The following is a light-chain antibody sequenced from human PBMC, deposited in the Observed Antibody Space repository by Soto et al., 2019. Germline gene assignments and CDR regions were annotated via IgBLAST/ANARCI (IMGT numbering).Light chain of an antibody. Sequence: QAVLTQPPSASGTPGQRVTISCSGSSSNIGSEYVFWFQQVPGTSPKLLIYRDSQRPSGVPDRFSGSKSGTSASLAISGLRSEDEADYYCAAWDDSLRGWVFGGGTKLTVL. CDR2: RDS. CDR1: SSNIGSEY. J-gene: IGLJ3*02. CDR3: AAWDDSLRGWV. V-gene: IGLV1-47*01.